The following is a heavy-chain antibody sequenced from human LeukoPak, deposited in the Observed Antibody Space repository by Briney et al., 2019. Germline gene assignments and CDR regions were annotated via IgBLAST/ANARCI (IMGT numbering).Heavy chain of an antibody. D-gene: IGHD5-12*01. V-gene: IGHV3-23*01. CDR3: ARAARGYHY. Sequence: GGSLRLSCVVSGFTFSNYVMSWVRQAPGKGLEWVSGIIGSGDITYYADSVKGRFTISRDNSKNTLYLQMSTLRADDTGVYYCARAARGYHYWGQGTLVTVSS. J-gene: IGHJ4*02. CDR1: GFTFSNYV. CDR2: IIGSGDIT.